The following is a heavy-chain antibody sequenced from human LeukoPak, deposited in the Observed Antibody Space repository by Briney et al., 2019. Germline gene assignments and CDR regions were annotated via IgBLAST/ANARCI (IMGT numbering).Heavy chain of an antibody. CDR2: ISYDGSNK. D-gene: IGHD3/OR15-3a*01. CDR3: ARELDWRLGNTGFDY. V-gene: IGHV3-30-3*01. Sequence: PGGSLRLSCAASGFTFSSYAMHWVRQAPGKGLEWVAVISYDGSNKYYADSVKGRFTISRDNSKNTLYLQMNSLRAEDTAVYYCARELDWRLGNTGFDYWGQGTLVTVSS. CDR1: GFTFSSYA. J-gene: IGHJ4*02.